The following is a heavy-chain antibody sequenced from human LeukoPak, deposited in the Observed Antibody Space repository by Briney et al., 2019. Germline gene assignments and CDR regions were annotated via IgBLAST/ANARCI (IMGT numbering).Heavy chain of an antibody. J-gene: IGHJ3*02. CDR1: GFTSSSYA. D-gene: IGHD2-2*02. CDR3: ASVRYCSSTSCYTGAFDI. V-gene: IGHV3-23*01. CDR2: ISGSGGST. Sequence: GGSLRLSCAASGFTSSSYAMSWVRQAPGKGLEWVPAISGSGGSTYYADSVKGRFTISRDNSKNTLYLQMNSLRAEDTAVYYCASVRYCSSTSCYTGAFDIWGQGTMVTVSS.